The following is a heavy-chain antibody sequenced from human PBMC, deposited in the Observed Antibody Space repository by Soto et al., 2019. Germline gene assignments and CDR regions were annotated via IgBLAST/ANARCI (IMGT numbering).Heavy chain of an antibody. CDR3: ARALPVAKGGFDP. V-gene: IGHV3-53*01. CDR2: IYTAGGT. CDR1: GFPVSNTY. Sequence: PGGSLRLSCAASGFPVSNTYMTWVRQPPGKGLECVSVIYTAGGTNYADSVKGRFIISRDNSKNTLYLQMNSLRAEDTAVYYCARALPVAKGGFDPWGQGTLVTVLL. J-gene: IGHJ5*02. D-gene: IGHD2-2*01.